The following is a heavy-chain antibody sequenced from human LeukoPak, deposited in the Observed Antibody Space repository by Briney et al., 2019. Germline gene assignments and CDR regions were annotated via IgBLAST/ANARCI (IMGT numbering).Heavy chain of an antibody. J-gene: IGHJ3*02. CDR3: ARPRTTGTTSAFDI. V-gene: IGHV5-51*01. CDR2: IWPRDSDT. D-gene: IGHD1-1*01. CDR1: GYSFTSYW. Sequence: GESLKISCKGSGYSFTSYWIGWARQMPGKGLEWMGTIWPRDSDTRYSPSFQGQVTISADKSISTAYLHWNSLKAPDTAIYYCARPRTTGTTSAFDIWGQGTMVSVSS.